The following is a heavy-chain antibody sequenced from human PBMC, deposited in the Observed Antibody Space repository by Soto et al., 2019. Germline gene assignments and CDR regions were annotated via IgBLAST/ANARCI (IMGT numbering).Heavy chain of an antibody. CDR1: GFTFWSYA. CDR2: ISYDGRHK. Sequence: QVQLVESGGGVVQPGRSLRLSCPTSGFTFWSYAMHWVRQAPGKGLEWVAVISYDGRHKFYADSVKGRFTISRDDSRNTLSLQMNSLREGDTAVYYCARNPLRMIVGGVDYWGQGTLVTVSS. CDR3: ARNPLRMIVGGVDY. V-gene: IGHV3-30*04. J-gene: IGHJ4*02. D-gene: IGHD2-21*01.